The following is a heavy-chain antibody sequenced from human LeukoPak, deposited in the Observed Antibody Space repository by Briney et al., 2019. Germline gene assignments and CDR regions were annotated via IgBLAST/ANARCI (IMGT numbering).Heavy chain of an antibody. CDR3: ARGMRYSSSSGFDY. CDR1: GFTFSSYG. D-gene: IGHD6-13*01. V-gene: IGHV3-33*01. Sequence: GRSLRLSCAASGFTFSSYGMHWVRQAPGKGLEWVAIMWYDGSNKYYADSVKGRFTISRDNSKNTLYLQMNSLRAEDTAVYYCARGMRYSSSSGFDYWGQGTLVTVSS. J-gene: IGHJ4*02. CDR2: MWYDGSNK.